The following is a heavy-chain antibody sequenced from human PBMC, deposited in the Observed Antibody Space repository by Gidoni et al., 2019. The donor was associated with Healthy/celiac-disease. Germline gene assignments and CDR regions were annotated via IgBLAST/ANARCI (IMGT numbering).Heavy chain of an antibody. CDR3: ARTTIQRWSGPHYYFDY. Sequence: QVTLRESGPALVKPTQTLTLTCTFSGFSLSTSGMGVSWIRQPPGKALAWLALIDWDDDKYYSTSLKTRLTISKDTSKNQVVLTMTNMDPVDTATYYCARTTIQRWSGPHYYFDYWGQGTLVTVSS. J-gene: IGHJ4*02. V-gene: IGHV2-70*01. D-gene: IGHD5-18*01. CDR2: IDWDDDK. CDR1: GFSLSTSGMG.